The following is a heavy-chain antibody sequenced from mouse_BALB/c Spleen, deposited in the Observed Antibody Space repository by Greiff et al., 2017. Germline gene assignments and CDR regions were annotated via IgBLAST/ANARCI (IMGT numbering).Heavy chain of an antibody. V-gene: IGHV14-1*02. CDR2: IDPENGNT. J-gene: IGHJ4*01. D-gene: IGHD2-1*01. Sequence: EVQLQQSGAELVRPGALVKLSCKASGFNIKDYYMHWVKQRPEQGLEWIGWIDPENGNTIYDPKFQGKASITADTSSNTAYLQLSSLTSEDTAVYYCARSGYGNYPDYYAMDYWGQGTSVTVSS. CDR1: GFNIKDYY. CDR3: ARSGYGNYPDYYAMDY.